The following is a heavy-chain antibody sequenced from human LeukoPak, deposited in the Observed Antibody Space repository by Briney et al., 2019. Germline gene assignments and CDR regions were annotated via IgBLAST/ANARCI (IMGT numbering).Heavy chain of an antibody. J-gene: IGHJ3*02. CDR1: GFTFSSSA. CDR2: ISGSGGST. Sequence: GGSLRLSCAASGFTFSSSAMSWVRQAPGKGLEWVSAISGSGGSTYYADSVKGRFTISRDNSKNTLYLQMDNLRGEDRAVYYCAKIVIPITGAFDIWGQGTVVTVSS. D-gene: IGHD3-3*01. V-gene: IGHV3-23*01. CDR3: AKIVIPITGAFDI.